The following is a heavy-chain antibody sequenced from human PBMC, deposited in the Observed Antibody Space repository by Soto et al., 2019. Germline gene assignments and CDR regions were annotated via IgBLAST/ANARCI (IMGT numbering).Heavy chain of an antibody. V-gene: IGHV3-23*01. CDR1: GFSLRTNY. CDR3: AKGSPYYDSSGYYRPLDY. J-gene: IGHJ4*02. CDR2: ISGSGGST. Sequence: GGSLRLSCVVSGFSLRTNYMSWVRQAPGKGLEWVSAISGSGGSTYYADSVKGRFTISRDNSKNTLYLQMNSLRAEDTAVYYCAKGSPYYDSSGYYRPLDYWGQGTLVTVSS. D-gene: IGHD3-22*01.